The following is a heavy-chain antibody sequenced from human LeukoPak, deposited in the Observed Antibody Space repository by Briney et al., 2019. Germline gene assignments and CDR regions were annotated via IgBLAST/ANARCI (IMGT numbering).Heavy chain of an antibody. V-gene: IGHV4-4*07. Sequence: PSETLSLTCSVSGGSISSYYWSWIRQPAGKGLEWIGRIYSSGSTHYNPSLKSRVTMSVDTSKNQFSLKLSSVTAADTAIYFCTRDPFYFNSGNDYWGQGTLVTVSS. D-gene: IGHD3-10*01. CDR3: TRDPFYFNSGNDY. CDR2: IYSSGST. J-gene: IGHJ4*02. CDR1: GGSISSYY.